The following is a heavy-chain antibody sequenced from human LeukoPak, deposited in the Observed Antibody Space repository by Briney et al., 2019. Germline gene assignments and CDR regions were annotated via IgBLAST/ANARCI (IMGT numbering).Heavy chain of an antibody. CDR2: IRSNGDTA. V-gene: IGHV3-23*01. J-gene: IGHJ4*02. CDR3: AKGQELDDGVFDS. D-gene: IGHD1-1*01. CDR1: GFTFSSIA. Sequence: PGGSLRLSCTASGFTFSSIALTWVRQAPGKGLEWVSTIRSNGDTAYNADSENGRFTISRDNSKNTLYLQMDSLRVEDTAIYYCAKGQELDDGVFDSWGQGTLVTVSS.